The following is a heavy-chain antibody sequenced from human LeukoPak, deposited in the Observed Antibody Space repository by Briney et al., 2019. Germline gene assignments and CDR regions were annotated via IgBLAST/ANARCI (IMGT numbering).Heavy chain of an antibody. CDR1: GYSFTSDW. Sequence: GESLKISCKGSGYSFTSDWIGWVRQMPGKGLEWMGIIYPGDSDTRYSPSFQGQVTISADKSVNTAYLQWSSLKASDTAMYYCARLSGRVVCSAGSCYIDSWGQGTLDTVSS. D-gene: IGHD2-15*01. CDR3: ARLSGRVVCSAGSCYIDS. J-gene: IGHJ4*02. CDR2: IYPGDSDT. V-gene: IGHV5-51*01.